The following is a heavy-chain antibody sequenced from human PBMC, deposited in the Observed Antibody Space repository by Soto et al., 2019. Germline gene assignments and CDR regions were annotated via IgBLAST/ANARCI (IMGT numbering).Heavy chain of an antibody. V-gene: IGHV4-30-2*01. CDR2: IYHSGST. D-gene: IGHD3-10*01. Sequence: SETLSLTCAVSGGSISSGGYSWSWIRQPPGKGLEWIGYIYHSGSTYYNPSLKSRVTISVDRSKNQFSLKLSSVTAADTAVYYCARIYGSGSYFAFDIWGQGTMVTVSS. CDR1: GGSISSGGYS. CDR3: ARIYGSGSYFAFDI. J-gene: IGHJ3*02.